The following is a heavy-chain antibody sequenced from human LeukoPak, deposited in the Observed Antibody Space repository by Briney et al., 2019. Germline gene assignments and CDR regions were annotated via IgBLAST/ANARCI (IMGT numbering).Heavy chain of an antibody. D-gene: IGHD2-2*01. CDR1: GYTFTGYY. CDR3: TRSSSSWYNAFDI. Sequence: ASVTVSCKASGYTFTGYYLHWVRQAPGQGLEWMGWINGNSGVTNYAQRFQGRVTMTRDTSISTAYMELSRLRSDDTAVYYCTRSSSSWYNAFDIWGQGTMVTVSS. J-gene: IGHJ3*02. V-gene: IGHV1-2*02. CDR2: INGNSGVT.